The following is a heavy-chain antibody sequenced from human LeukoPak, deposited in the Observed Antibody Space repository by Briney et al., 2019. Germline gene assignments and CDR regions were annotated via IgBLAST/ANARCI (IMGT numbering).Heavy chain of an antibody. CDR1: GDSVSSNSAA. J-gene: IGHJ4*02. CDR2: TYYRSKWYN. D-gene: IGHD6-19*01. V-gene: IGHV6-1*01. CDR3: ARGAVAHFNC. Sequence: SQTLSLTCAISGDSVSSNSAAWNWIRQSPSRGLEWLGRTYYRSKWYNDYAVSMNGRITINTDTSKNQFSLQLNSVTPEDTAVYYCARGAVAHFNCWGQGTLVTVSS.